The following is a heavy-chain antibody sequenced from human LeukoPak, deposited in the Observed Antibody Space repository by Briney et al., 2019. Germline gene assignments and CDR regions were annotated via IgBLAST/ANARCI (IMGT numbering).Heavy chain of an antibody. J-gene: IGHJ4*02. CDR1: GGSFSGYY. V-gene: IGHV4-34*01. D-gene: IGHD3-3*01. CDR3: ARGKYDFWSGYYTDY. Sequence: SETPSLTCAVYGGSFSGYYWSWIRQPPGKGLEWIGEINHSGSTNYNPSLKSRVTISVDTSKNQFSLKLSSVTAADTAVYYCARGKYDFWSGYYTDYWGQGTLVTVSS. CDR2: INHSGST.